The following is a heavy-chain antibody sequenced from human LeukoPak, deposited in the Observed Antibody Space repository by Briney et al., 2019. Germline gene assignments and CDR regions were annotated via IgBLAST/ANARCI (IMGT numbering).Heavy chain of an antibody. V-gene: IGHV4-4*09. CDR3: ARASGYYPRFYFAY. Sequence: YWGWVRQPPGKGLEWIGSNYNPSLKSRATISIDTSRNQFSLNLNSVTAADTAVYYCARASGYYPRFYFAYWGQGILVAVSS. D-gene: IGHD3-22*01. CDR1: Y. J-gene: IGHJ4*02.